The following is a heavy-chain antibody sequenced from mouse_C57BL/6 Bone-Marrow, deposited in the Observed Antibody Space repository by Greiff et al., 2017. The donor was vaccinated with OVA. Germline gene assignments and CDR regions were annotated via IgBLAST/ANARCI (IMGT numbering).Heavy chain of an antibody. D-gene: IGHD1-1*01. CDR2: INHSSGYT. CDR3: ARRDYGTPFDY. Sequence: VQLQETGAELAKPGASVQLSCKASGYTFTSYWMHWVKQRPGQGLEWIGYINHSSGYTKYNQKFKDKATWTADKSSSTAYMQLSSLTYEDSAVYYCARRDYGTPFDYWGQGTTLTVSS. V-gene: IGHV1-7*01. J-gene: IGHJ2*01. CDR1: GYTFTSYW.